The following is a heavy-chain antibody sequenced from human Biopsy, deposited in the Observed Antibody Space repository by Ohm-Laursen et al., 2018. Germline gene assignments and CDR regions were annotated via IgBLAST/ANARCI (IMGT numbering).Heavy chain of an antibody. D-gene: IGHD3-10*01. CDR3: AHGSGSYYKWDF. Sequence: SQTLSLTCTPSGDSISRSYWSWIRQSPGKGLEWVGHIFDRGTTNYNPSLKSRVTMSVDTSKKQFSLRMTSVTAADTAVYYCAHGSGSYYKWDFWGRGTLVTVSS. CDR1: GDSISRSY. V-gene: IGHV4-59*08. J-gene: IGHJ4*02. CDR2: IFDRGTT.